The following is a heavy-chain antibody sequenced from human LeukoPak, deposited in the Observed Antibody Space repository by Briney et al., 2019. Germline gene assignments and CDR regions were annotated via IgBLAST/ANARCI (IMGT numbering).Heavy chain of an antibody. J-gene: IGHJ3*02. D-gene: IGHD3-3*01. CDR1: GFTFSSFG. V-gene: IGHV3-30*02. Sequence: TGGSLRLSCAASGFTFSSFGMHWVRQAPGKGLEWVAVIWYGGSNKYYADSVKGRFTISRDNSKNTLYLQMNSLRAEDTAVYYCAKDDLEGLGFDIWGQGTMVTVSS. CDR3: AKDDLEGLGFDI. CDR2: IWYGGSNK.